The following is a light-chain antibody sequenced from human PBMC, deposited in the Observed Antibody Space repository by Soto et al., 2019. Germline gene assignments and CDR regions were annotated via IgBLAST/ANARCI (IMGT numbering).Light chain of an antibody. CDR2: EVT. Sequence: QSALTQPASVSGSPRQSITISCTGTSSDIGGYNYVSWYQQHPGNAPKLLIYEVTNRPSGVSNRFSGSKSGNTASLTISGLQAEDEADYYCTSYRNTNTWVFGGGTKLTVL. J-gene: IGLJ3*02. CDR3: TSYRNTNTWV. V-gene: IGLV2-14*03. CDR1: SSDIGGYNY.